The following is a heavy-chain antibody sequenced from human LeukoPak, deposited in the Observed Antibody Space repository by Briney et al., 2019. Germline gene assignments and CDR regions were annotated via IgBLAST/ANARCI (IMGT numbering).Heavy chain of an antibody. CDR1: GFTFNKYV. CDR3: AKGDTAMIRRYYFDT. Sequence: GGSLRLSCAASGFTFNKYVVSWVRQAPGKGLEWVSVISGSGGSAYYADSVKGRFTISRDSPTDTLYLQMNSLGAEDTAVYYCAKGDTAMIRRYYFDTWGQGTLVTVSS. CDR2: ISGSGGSA. J-gene: IGHJ4*02. V-gene: IGHV3-23*01. D-gene: IGHD5-18*01.